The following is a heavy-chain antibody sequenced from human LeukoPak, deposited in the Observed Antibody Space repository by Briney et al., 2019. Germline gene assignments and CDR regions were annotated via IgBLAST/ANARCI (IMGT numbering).Heavy chain of an antibody. CDR1: GGSINNYY. D-gene: IGHD3-22*01. V-gene: IGHV4-59*01. CDR3: ARNGDYYEKSGYYYLFDF. J-gene: IGHJ4*02. CDR2: IYYSGSA. Sequence: SETLSLTCTVSGGSINNYYWSWIRQPPGKGLEYVGYIYYSGSANYNPPLKSRVTISVDPSKNQFSLKLSSVTAADTAVYYCARNGDYYEKSGYYYLFDFWGQGTLVTVSS.